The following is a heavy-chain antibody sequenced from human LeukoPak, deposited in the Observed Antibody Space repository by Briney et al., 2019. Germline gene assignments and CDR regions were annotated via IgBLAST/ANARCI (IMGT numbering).Heavy chain of an antibody. CDR2: IYSGSGPT. Sequence: GGSLRLFRASSGFPHSSNYMRWVSHAPGKGLEWVLVIYSGSGPTYYADSVKGRFTISRDNSKNTLYLQMNSLRAEDTAVYYCARDAVTTAYYYKYGTDVWGQGTTVTVSS. CDR1: GFPHSSNY. V-gene: IGHV3-66*01. D-gene: IGHD4-17*01. J-gene: IGHJ6*02. CDR3: ARDAVTTAYYYKYGTDV.